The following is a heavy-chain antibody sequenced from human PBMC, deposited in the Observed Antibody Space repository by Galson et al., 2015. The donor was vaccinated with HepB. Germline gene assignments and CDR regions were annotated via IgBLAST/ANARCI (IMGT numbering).Heavy chain of an antibody. CDR1: GLTFNDYT. CDR2: ISWNSGSV. D-gene: IGHD1-26*01. CDR3: AKDMRPYSGTYYLGSDAFDI. V-gene: IGHV3-9*01. J-gene: IGHJ3*02. Sequence: SLRLSCAGSGLTFNDYTLHWIRQAPGKGLEWVSGISWNSGSVGYVDSVKGRFTISRDNAKNSLYLQMNSLRAEDTALYYCAKDMRPYSGTYYLGSDAFDIWGQGTMVTVSS.